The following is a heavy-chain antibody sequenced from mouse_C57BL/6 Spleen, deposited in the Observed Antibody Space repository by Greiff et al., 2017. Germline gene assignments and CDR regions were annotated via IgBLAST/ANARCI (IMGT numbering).Heavy chain of an antibody. J-gene: IGHJ2*01. CDR2: IYPGSGST. V-gene: IGHV1-55*01. CDR3: AGYYYGSSYVGY. CDR1: GYTFTSYW. Sequence: VQLQQSGAELVKPGASVKMSCKASGYTFTSYWITWVKQRPGQGLEWIGDIYPGSGSTNYNEKFKSKATLTVDTSSSTAYMQLSSLTSEDSAVYYCAGYYYGSSYVGYWGQGTTLTVSS. D-gene: IGHD1-1*01.